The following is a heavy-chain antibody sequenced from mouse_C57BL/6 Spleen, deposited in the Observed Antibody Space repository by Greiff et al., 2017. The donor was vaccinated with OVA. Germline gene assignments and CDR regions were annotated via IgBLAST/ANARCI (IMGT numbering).Heavy chain of an antibody. Sequence: VQLQQSGAELVRPGASVKLSCTASGFNIKDDYMHWVKQRPEQGLEWIGWIDPENGDTEYASKFQGKATITADPSSNTAYLQLSSLTSEDTAVYYCTYYKDAMDYWGQGTSVTVSS. D-gene: IGHD2-12*01. CDR1: GFNIKDDY. CDR2: IDPENGDT. J-gene: IGHJ4*01. V-gene: IGHV14-4*01. CDR3: TYYKDAMDY.